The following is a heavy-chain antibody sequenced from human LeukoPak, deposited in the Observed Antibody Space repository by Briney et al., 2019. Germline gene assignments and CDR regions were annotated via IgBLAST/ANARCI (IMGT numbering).Heavy chain of an antibody. CDR3: ARKDDSSGYYVDQ. J-gene: IGHJ4*02. V-gene: IGHV4-59*11. Sequence: PSETLSLTCTVPGGSISSHYWSWIRQPPGKGLEWIGYIHYSGSTNYNPSLKSRVTILVDTSKNQFSLKLSSVTAADTAVYYCARKDDSSGYYVDQWGQGTLVTASS. CDR2: IHYSGST. D-gene: IGHD3-22*01. CDR1: GGSISSHY.